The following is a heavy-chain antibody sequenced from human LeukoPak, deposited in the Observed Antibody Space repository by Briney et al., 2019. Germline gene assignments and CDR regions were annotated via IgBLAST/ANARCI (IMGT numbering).Heavy chain of an antibody. J-gene: IGHJ4*02. Sequence: GGSLRLSCATSGFTFDDFDLNWVRQAPGEGLEWVSAIRGSGGRIRYVDSVKGRFIISRDNAKKSVYLQMNSLRAEDTALYYCARGEDYFDYWGQGTLVTVTS. CDR2: IRGSGGRI. D-gene: IGHD1-26*01. CDR3: ARGEDYFDY. CDR1: GFTFDDFD. V-gene: IGHV3-20*04.